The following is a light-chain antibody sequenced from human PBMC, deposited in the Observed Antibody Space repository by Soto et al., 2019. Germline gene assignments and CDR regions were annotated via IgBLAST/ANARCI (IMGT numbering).Light chain of an antibody. Sequence: QSALTQPASVSGSPGQSITISCTGTSSDVGNNNYVSWYQHNPGRAPKVMICDVTNRPSGVSNRFSGSKSGNTASLTVSGLQAEDEADYYCSSYAGSNNVVFGGGTQLTVL. J-gene: IGLJ2*01. CDR3: SSYAGSNNVV. V-gene: IGLV2-14*03. CDR2: DVT. CDR1: SSDVGNNNY.